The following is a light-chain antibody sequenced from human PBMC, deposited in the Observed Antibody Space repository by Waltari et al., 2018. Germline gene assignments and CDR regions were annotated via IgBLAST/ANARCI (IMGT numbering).Light chain of an antibody. CDR3: LQSSQWPYA. CDR1: QSRVQSDGNTF. J-gene: IGKJ2*01. CDR2: KVS. Sequence: DVVMTQSPLSLAVTLGQTASISCWSSQSRVQSDGNTFLNWFHQRPGQSPRRLIYKVSNRESGVPDRFSGSGSGTDFTLKISRVEAEDVGIYYCLQSSQWPYAFGQGTKLEIK. V-gene: IGKV2-30*02.